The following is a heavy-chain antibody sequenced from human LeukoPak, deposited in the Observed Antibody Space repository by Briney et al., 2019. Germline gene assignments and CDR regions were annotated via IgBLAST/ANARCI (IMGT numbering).Heavy chain of an antibody. J-gene: IGHJ4*02. D-gene: IGHD3-3*01. CDR1: GYTFTSYG. V-gene: IGHV1-18*01. Sequence: ASVKVSCKASGYTFTSYGISWLRQAPGQGLEWMGWISAYNGDTNYAQKLQGRVTITTDTSTSTAYMELRSLRSDDTAVYYCARTEIDFWSGYYIGYWGQGTLVTVSS. CDR2: ISAYNGDT. CDR3: ARTEIDFWSGYYIGY.